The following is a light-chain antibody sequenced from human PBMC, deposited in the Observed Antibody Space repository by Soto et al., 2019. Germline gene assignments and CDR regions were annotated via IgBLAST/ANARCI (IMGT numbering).Light chain of an antibody. CDR3: QQSYNIPLT. V-gene: IGKV1-39*01. CDR2: VAS. Sequence: DIPMTQSPSSLSASVGDTVTITCRASQTIGSYLNWYQKKPGQAPKLLIYVASSLQSGVPSRFSGSGSGTDFTLTISSLEPEDFATYYCQQSYNIPLTFGPGTKVDIK. J-gene: IGKJ3*01. CDR1: QTIGSY.